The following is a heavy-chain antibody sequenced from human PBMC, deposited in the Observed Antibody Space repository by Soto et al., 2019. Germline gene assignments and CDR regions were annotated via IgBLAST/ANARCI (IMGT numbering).Heavy chain of an antibody. V-gene: IGHV4-30-4*01. CDR2: IHYSGCI. Sequence: QVQLQESGPGLVRPSQTLSLTCTVSGGSISTDHYHWTWIRQTPGKGLEWIGYIHYSGCIHFNPSLQSRVSMSVDTSKNLFSLKLSSVTAADTAVYFCAREDDGGDRDYYGLDVWGQGTTVTVSS. D-gene: IGHD2-21*02. J-gene: IGHJ6*02. CDR1: GGSISTDHYH. CDR3: AREDDGGDRDYYGLDV.